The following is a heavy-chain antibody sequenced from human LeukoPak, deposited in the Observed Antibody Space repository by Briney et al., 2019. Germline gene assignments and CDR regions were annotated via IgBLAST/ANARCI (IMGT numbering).Heavy chain of an antibody. V-gene: IGHV4-4*07. CDR3: ARDSPSRGDYGGNSDY. CDR1: GGSISTYF. J-gene: IGHJ4*02. Sequence: SETLSLTCTVSGGSISTYFWSWIRQPAGKGLEWIGRIYTTETTNYNPSLKSRITMSVDTSKNQFSLKLSSVTAADTAVYYCARDSPSRGDYGGNSDYWGQGTLVTVSS. CDR2: IYTTETT. D-gene: IGHD4-23*01.